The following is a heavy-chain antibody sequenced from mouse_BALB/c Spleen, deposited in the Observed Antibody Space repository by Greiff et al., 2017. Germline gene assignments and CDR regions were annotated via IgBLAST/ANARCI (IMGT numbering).Heavy chain of an antibody. D-gene: IGHD2-1*01. J-gene: IGHJ4*01. V-gene: IGHV2-9*02. CDR2: IWAGGST. CDR1: GFSLTSYG. Sequence: VQVVESGPGLVAPSQSLSITCTVSGFSLTSYGVHWVRQPPGKGLEWLGVIWAGGSTNYNSALMSRLSISKDNSKSQVFLKMNSLQTDDTAMYYCASHYGNYNYYAMDYWGQGTSVTVSS. CDR3: ASHYGNYNYYAMDY.